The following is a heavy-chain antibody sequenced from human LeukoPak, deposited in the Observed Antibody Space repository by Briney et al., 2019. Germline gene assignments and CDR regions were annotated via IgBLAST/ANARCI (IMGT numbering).Heavy chain of an antibody. CDR1: GGSISSSSYY. D-gene: IGHD1-1*01. CDR2: IYYSGST. CDR3: ARHRRPFRPYDAFDI. V-gene: IGHV4-39*01. Sequence: SETLSLTCTVSGGSISSSSYYWGWIRQPPGKGLEWIGSIYYSGSTYYNPSLKSRVTISVDTSKNQFSLKLSSVTAADTAVYYCARHRRPFRPYDAFDIWGQGTMVTVSS. J-gene: IGHJ3*02.